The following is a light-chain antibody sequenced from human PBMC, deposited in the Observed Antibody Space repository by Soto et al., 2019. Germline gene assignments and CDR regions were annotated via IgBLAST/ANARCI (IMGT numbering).Light chain of an antibody. Sequence: EIVMTQSPATLSVSPGERATLSCRASQSVSSNLAWYQQKPGQAPRLLLYGASTRPTGIPARFSGSGSGTEFTLTISRLQSEDFAVYHCQQYNNWPRTFGPGTKVEIK. V-gene: IGKV3-15*01. CDR1: QSVSSN. CDR3: QQYNNWPRT. J-gene: IGKJ1*01. CDR2: GAS.